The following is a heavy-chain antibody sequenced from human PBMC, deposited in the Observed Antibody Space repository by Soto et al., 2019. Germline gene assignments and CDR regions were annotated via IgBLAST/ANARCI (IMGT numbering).Heavy chain of an antibody. Sequence: SETLSLTCTVTGDSINSRSYYWGWIRQPPGKGLEWIGSIYYSGRTYNNPSLRSRVSMSIDTSKDQFSLKLKSVTAADTALYFCARQRTSVVTRAYFDVWGPGSLVTVSS. CDR3: ARQRTSVVTRAYFDV. D-gene: IGHD2-21*02. J-gene: IGHJ4*02. V-gene: IGHV4-39*01. CDR2: IYYSGRT. CDR1: GDSINSRSYY.